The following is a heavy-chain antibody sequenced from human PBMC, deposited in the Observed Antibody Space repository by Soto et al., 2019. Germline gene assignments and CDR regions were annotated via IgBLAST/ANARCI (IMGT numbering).Heavy chain of an antibody. CDR2: IYPGASDI. CDR3: ARQATSSGSDHAAFDF. Sequence: PGESLKISCQASGYTFIYFWVAWVRQVPGKGLEWMGVIYPGASDIRYSPSFEGHVTISADKSTNTAYLQWSSLEAADTAIYYCARQATSSGSDHAAFDFWGPGTLVTVSS. J-gene: IGHJ4*02. V-gene: IGHV5-51*01. D-gene: IGHD3-10*01. CDR1: GYTFIYFW.